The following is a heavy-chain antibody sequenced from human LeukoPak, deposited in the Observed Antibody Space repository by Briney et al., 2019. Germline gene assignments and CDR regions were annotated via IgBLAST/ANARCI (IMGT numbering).Heavy chain of an antibody. CDR3: AREGRGEYFDY. J-gene: IGHJ4*02. CDR1: GFTFSSYW. CDR2: INQDGSEK. D-gene: IGHD3-10*01. Sequence: PGGFLRLSCAASGFTFSSYWMNWVRQAPGKGLEWVANINQDGSEKYYVDSVKGRFTISRDNGKNSLYLQLNSLRAEDTAVYYCAREGRGEYFDYWGQGTLVTVSS. V-gene: IGHV3-7*01.